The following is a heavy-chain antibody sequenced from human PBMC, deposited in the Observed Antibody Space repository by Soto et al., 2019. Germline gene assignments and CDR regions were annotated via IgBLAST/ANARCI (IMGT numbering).Heavy chain of an antibody. Sequence: QVQLVESGGGVVQPGRSLRLSCAASGFTFSHYAMHWARQAPGKGLEWVAVIWGDGSNENYADSVRGRFTISRENPKNTLYLQMNSLRAEDPAVYYCARDYGSAPWDYWGQGALVTVSS. CDR2: IWGDGSNE. V-gene: IGHV3-33*01. J-gene: IGHJ4*02. CDR1: GFTFSHYA. CDR3: ARDYGSAPWDY. D-gene: IGHD3-10*01.